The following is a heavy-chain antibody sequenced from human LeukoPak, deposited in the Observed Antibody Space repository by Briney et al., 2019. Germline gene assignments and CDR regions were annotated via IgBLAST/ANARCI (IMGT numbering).Heavy chain of an antibody. CDR2: IYYSGST. CDR3: ARLSPAVADAFDI. D-gene: IGHD6-19*01. V-gene: IGHV4-39*07. Sequence: PSETLSLTCTVSGGSISSSSYYWGWIRQSPGKGLEWIGSIYYSGSTHYNPSLKSRVTISVNTSKNQFSLKLSSVTAADTAVYYCARLSPAVADAFDIWGQGTMVTVSS. J-gene: IGHJ3*02. CDR1: GGSISSSSYY.